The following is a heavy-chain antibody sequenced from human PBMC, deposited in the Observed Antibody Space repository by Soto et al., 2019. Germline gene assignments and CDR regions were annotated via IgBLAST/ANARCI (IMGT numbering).Heavy chain of an antibody. CDR3: ARRTSSAWYFCDY. V-gene: IGHV1-18*01. CDR1: GYPFTSYH. Sequence: QVQLVHSGGEVKMPGASVKVSCKASGYPFTSYHITWVRQAPGQGLEWRGWIRAYNGNTNYAQNFQGRVSMTTDSSKTTADMELRNLRSDDTAVYYCARRTSSAWYFCDYWGLGTLGTVSS. CDR2: IRAYNGNT. J-gene: IGHJ4*02. D-gene: IGHD6-19*01.